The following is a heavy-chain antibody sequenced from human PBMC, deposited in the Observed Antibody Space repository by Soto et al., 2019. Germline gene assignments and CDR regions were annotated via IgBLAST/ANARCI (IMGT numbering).Heavy chain of an antibody. Sequence: PSETLSLTCTVSGGSISSGGYYWSWIRQHPGRGLEWIGYIYYSGSTYYNPSLKSRVTISVDTSKNQFSLKLSSVTAADTAVYYCARGLPTSTLDVWGQGTTVTVSS. CDR1: GGSISSGGYY. CDR3: ARGLPTSTLDV. J-gene: IGHJ6*02. V-gene: IGHV4-31*03. CDR2: IYYSGST. D-gene: IGHD3-16*01.